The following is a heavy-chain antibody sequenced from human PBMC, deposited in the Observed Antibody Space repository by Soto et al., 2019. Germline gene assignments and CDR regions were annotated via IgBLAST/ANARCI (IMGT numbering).Heavy chain of an antibody. CDR3: ARGDGSWAFVDY. CDR2: ISYSGSA. J-gene: IGHJ4*02. Sequence: QVQLQESGPGLVKPSQTLSLTCTVSGGSMSSGGYSWSWIRQHPGGGLEWIGYISYSGSAYYSPSLKSRLSMSVDTSKNQFALKLSSVTAADTAVYYCARGDGSWAFVDYWGQGTLVAVSS. D-gene: IGHD6-13*01. CDR1: GGSMSSGGYS. V-gene: IGHV4-31*03.